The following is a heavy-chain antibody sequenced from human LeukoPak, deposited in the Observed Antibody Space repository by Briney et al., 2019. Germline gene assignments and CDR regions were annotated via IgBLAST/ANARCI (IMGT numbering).Heavy chain of an antibody. CDR1: GFTFSSYA. J-gene: IGHJ4*02. Sequence: PGGSLRLSCAASGFTFSSYAMSWVRQAPGKGLEWVSAISGSDGSTYYADSVKGRFTISRDNSKNTLYLQMNSLRAEDTAVYYCAKDRPPDIVVVTASDYWGQGTLVTVSS. V-gene: IGHV3-23*01. D-gene: IGHD2-21*02. CDR2: ISGSDGST. CDR3: AKDRPPDIVVVTASDY.